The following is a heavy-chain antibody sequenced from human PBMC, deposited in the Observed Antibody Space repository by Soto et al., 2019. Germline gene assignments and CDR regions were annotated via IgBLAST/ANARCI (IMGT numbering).Heavy chain of an antibody. CDR2: IIPIFGTA. Sequence: QVQLVQSGAEVKKPESSVKVSCKASGGTFSSYAISWVRQAPGQGLEWMGGIIPIFGTANYAQKFQGRFTTTADESTSTAYMELSSLRSEDTAVYYCARDSLVATNDYYYGMDVWGQGTTVTVSS. V-gene: IGHV1-69*01. CDR3: ARDSLVATNDYYYGMDV. CDR1: GGTFSSYA. D-gene: IGHD5-12*01. J-gene: IGHJ6*02.